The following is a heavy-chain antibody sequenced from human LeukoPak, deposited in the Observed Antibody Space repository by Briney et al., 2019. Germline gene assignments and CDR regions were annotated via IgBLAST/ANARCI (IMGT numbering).Heavy chain of an antibody. V-gene: IGHV3-23*01. CDR2: ISGSGGRT. CDR1: GFTFSSYA. Sequence: QPGGSLRLSCAASGFTFSSYAMSWVRQAPGKGLEWVSAISGSGGRTYYADSVKGRFTISRDNSKNTLYLQMNSLRAEDTAVYYCAIEGGYCGSTSCSYFDYWGQGTLVTVSS. D-gene: IGHD2-2*01. CDR3: AIEGGYCGSTSCSYFDY. J-gene: IGHJ4*02.